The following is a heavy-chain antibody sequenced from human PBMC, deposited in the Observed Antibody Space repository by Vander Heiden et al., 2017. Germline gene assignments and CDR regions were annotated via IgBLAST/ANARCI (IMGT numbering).Heavy chain of an antibody. D-gene: IGHD3-22*01. Sequence: VQPGRSLRLSCAASGLNFDDYAMHWVRQAPGKGLEWVSGISWNSGSIGYADSVKGRFTISRDNAKNSLYLQMNSLRAEDTALYYCAKGIRLLGYYYYYGMDVWGQGPTVTVSS. J-gene: IGHJ6*02. CDR1: GLNFDDYA. CDR2: ISWNSGSI. CDR3: AKGIRLLGYYYYYGMDV. V-gene: IGHV3-9*01.